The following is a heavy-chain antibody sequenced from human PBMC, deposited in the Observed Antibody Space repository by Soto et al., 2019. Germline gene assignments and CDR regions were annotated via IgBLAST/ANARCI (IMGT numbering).Heavy chain of an antibody. CDR3: AREPQVGAKWAGVYYYYYYGMDV. J-gene: IGHJ6*02. CDR1: GFTFSSYG. D-gene: IGHD1-26*01. Sequence: GGSLRLSCAASGFTFSSYGMHWVRQAPGKGLEWVAVIWYDGSNKYYADSVKGRFTISRDNSKNTLYLQMNSLRAEDTAVYYCAREPQVGAKWAGVYYYYYYGMDVWGQGTTVTVSS. CDR2: IWYDGSNK. V-gene: IGHV3-33*01.